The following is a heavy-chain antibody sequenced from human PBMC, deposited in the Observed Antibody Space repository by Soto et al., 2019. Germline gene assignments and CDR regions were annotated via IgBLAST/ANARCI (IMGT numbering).Heavy chain of an antibody. V-gene: IGHV3-23*01. CDR1: GFTFSNYA. CDR2: IGVSGTGT. Sequence: EVQLLESGGGLVQPGGSLRLSCAASGFTFSNYAMHWVRQAPGKGLEWVSGIGVSGTGTYYADSVKGRFTISRDNAKNSLYLQMNSLRAEDTAVYYCAREGGFYYYYGMDVWGQGTTVTVSS. CDR3: AREGGFYYYYGMDV. D-gene: IGHD3-16*01. J-gene: IGHJ6*02.